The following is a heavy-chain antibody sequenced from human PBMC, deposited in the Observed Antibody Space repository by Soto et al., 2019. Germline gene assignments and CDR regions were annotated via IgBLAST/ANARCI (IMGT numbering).Heavy chain of an antibody. CDR3: ASNSGSSGSAINDAFDI. CDR2: ISYDGSNK. V-gene: IGHV3-30-3*01. J-gene: IGHJ3*02. CDR1: GFTFSSYA. Sequence: GGSLRLSCAASGFTFSSYAMHWVRQAPGKGLEWVAVISYDGSNKYYADSVKGRFTISRDNSKNTLYLQMNSLRAEDTAVYYCASNSGSSGSAINDAFDIWGQGTMVTVSS. D-gene: IGHD1-26*01.